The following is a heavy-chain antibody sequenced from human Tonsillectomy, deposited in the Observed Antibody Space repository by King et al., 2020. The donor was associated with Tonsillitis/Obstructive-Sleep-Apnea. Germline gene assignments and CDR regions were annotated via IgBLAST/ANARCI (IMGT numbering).Heavy chain of an antibody. CDR2: ISTSGLTI. Sequence: VQLVESGGGLVQPGGSLRLSCAASGFTFSNYEMNWVRKAPGKGLEWVSYISTSGLTIYYADSVKGRFTISRDNAKNSLYLQMNSLRAEDTAVYYCARGNYDFWCSYYPDLNYYYYMDVWGKGTTGTVS. CDR1: GFTFSNYE. J-gene: IGHJ6*03. V-gene: IGHV3-48*03. D-gene: IGHD3-3*01. CDR3: ARGNYDFWCSYYPDLNYYYYMDV.